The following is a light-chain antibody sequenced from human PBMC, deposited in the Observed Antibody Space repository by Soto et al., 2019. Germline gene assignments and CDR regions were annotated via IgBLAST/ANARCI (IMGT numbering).Light chain of an antibody. CDR1: SSNIGSNY. Sequence: QSVLTQPPSVSGTPGQRVTISCSGNSSNIGSNYVYWYQQVPGTAPKLLIYRSYQRPSGVPDRFSGSKSGTAASLAISGLRPEDEADYYCVAWDDSLSGYWVFGGGTQLTVL. J-gene: IGLJ3*02. CDR2: RSY. CDR3: VAWDDSLSGYWV. V-gene: IGLV1-47*01.